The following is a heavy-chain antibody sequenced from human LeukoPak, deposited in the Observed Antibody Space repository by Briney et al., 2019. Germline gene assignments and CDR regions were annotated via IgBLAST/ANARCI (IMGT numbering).Heavy chain of an antibody. V-gene: IGHV3-15*01. CDR1: GFTFSNAW. Sequence: GGSLRLSCAAPGFTFSNAWMSWVRQAPGKGLEWVGRIKSKTDGGATDYAAPVKGRFTISRDDSKNTLYLRMNSLKTEDTAVYYCTTGPALYYYDSSADYWGQGTLVTVSS. CDR2: IKSKTDGGAT. D-gene: IGHD3-22*01. CDR3: TTGPALYYYDSSADY. J-gene: IGHJ4*02.